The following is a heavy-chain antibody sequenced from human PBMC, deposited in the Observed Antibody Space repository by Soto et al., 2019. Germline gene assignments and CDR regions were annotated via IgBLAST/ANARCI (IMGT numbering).Heavy chain of an antibody. CDR2: VYYDGTT. CDR3: VKVLIGATRHTDVDS. V-gene: IGHV4-39*01. CDR1: GVSLNTGHYY. D-gene: IGHD2-15*01. Sequence: QVQLKESGPGLVKTLETLSLSCSVTGVSLNTGHYYWVWIRQPPGKGLSWIGSVYYDGTTYYNPSLTSRVTVYIDRPKNQCSLTLKSVTAADTGIYYCVKVLIGATRHTDVDSWGQGTLVSVSS. J-gene: IGHJ4*02.